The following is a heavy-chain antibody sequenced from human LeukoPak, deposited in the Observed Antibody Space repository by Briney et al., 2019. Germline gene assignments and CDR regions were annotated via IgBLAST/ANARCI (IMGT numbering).Heavy chain of an antibody. CDR3: ARGRLGSGSQYDAFDI. J-gene: IGHJ3*02. CDR1: GYTFTGYY. V-gene: IGHV1-2*02. CDR2: INPNSGDT. Sequence: ASVKVSCKASGYTFTGYYMHWVRQAPGQGLEWMGWINPNSGDTNYAQKFQGRVTMTRDTSISTAYMALSRLTSDDTAVFYCARGRLGSGSQYDAFDIWGQGTMVTVSS. D-gene: IGHD3-10*01.